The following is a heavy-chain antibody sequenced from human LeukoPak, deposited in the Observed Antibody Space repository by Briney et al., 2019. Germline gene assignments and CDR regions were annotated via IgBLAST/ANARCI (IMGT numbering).Heavy chain of an antibody. J-gene: IGHJ6*03. CDR3: AKDKEWISYYYMDV. Sequence: GGSLRLSCAASGFTFSSYAMTWVRQAPGKGLEWVSAISGSGGSTYYADSVKGRFTISRDNSKNTLYLQMNSLRAEDTAVYYCAKDKEWISYYYMDVWGKGTTVTVSS. D-gene: IGHD3-3*01. CDR1: GFTFSSYA. CDR2: ISGSGGST. V-gene: IGHV3-23*01.